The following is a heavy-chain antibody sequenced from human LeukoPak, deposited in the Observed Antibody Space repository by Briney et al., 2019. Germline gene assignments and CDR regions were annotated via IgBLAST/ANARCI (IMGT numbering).Heavy chain of an antibody. J-gene: IGHJ4*02. D-gene: IGHD6-19*01. CDR2: ISYDGTNK. CDR3: AKEITRPNRAVAGLNY. Sequence: GGSLRLSCAASGFTFSAYGMHWVRQAPGKRLEWVAIISYDGTNKYYADSVKGRFTISRDNSKNTLYLQMNSLRAEDTAVYYCAKEITRPNRAVAGLNYWGQGTLVTVSS. CDR1: GFTFSAYG. V-gene: IGHV3-30*18.